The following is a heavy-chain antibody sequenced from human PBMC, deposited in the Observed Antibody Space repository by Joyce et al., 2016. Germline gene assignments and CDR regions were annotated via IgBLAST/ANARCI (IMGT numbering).Heavy chain of an antibody. Sequence: QLQLQESGPGLVKPSETLSLTCTVSGGSISGTPYSWGWIRQPPGKGLEWIGSIYYSGSTYYNPSLKRRLTISVDTSKNQFSLKLNSVTAADTAVYYCARDAVATWDAFYIWGQGTMVTVSS. J-gene: IGHJ3*02. CDR2: IYYSGST. CDR3: ARDAVATWDAFYI. D-gene: IGHD6-19*01. CDR1: GGSISGTPYS. V-gene: IGHV4-39*02.